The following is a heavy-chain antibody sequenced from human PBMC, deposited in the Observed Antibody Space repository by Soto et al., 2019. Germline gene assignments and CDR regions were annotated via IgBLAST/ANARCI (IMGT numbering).Heavy chain of an antibody. CDR1: GYTFTSDG. Sequence: QVQLVQSGAEVKKPGASVKVSCKASGYTFTSDGISWVRQAPGQGLEWMGWISAYNGNTNYAQKLQGRVTMTTDTSTSTAYMELRSLRSDDTAVYYCARDMRFGQRSSSCYFGYWGQGTLVTVSS. D-gene: IGHD2-2*01. V-gene: IGHV1-18*01. CDR3: ARDMRFGQRSSSCYFGY. CDR2: ISAYNGNT. J-gene: IGHJ4*02.